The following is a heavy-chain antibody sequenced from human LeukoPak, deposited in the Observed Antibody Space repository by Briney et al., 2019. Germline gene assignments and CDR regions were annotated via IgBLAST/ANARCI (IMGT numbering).Heavy chain of an antibody. J-gene: IGHJ4*02. CDR2: ISYDGSNK. D-gene: IGHD6-19*01. Sequence: GRSLRLSCAASGFTFSSYAMHWVRQAPGKELEWVAVISYDGSNKYYADSVKGRFTISRDNSKNTLYLQMNSLRAEDTAVYYCARQYRGWYLGYWGQGTLVTVSS. CDR1: GFTFSSYA. V-gene: IGHV3-30*04. CDR3: ARQYRGWYLGY.